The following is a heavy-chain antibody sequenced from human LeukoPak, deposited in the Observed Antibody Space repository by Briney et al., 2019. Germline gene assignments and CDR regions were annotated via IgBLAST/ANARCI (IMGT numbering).Heavy chain of an antibody. V-gene: IGHV4-34*09. CDR2: VNRSGNT. Sequence: PSETLSLTCAVYGGSFSGYYWSWIRQPPGKGLEWIGEVNRSGNTYYNPSLKSRVTISVDTSKNQFSLKLSSVTAADTAVYYCARTSIATRHFDYWGQGTLVTVSS. CDR3: ARTSIATRHFDY. J-gene: IGHJ4*02. D-gene: IGHD6-6*01. CDR1: GGSFSGYY.